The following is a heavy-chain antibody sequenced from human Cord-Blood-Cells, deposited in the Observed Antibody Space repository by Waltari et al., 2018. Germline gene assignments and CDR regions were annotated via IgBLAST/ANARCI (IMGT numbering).Heavy chain of an antibody. V-gene: IGHV1-69*06. CDR3: ARNHFWSGYPYYYYGMDV. Sequence: QVQLVQSGAEVKKPGSSVKVSCMASGGTFSSYAISWVRPAPGQGLEWMGGIIPIFGTANYAQKFQGRVTITADKSTSTAYMELSSLRSEDTAVYYCARNHFWSGYPYYYYGMDVWGQGTTVTVSS. CDR1: GGTFSSYA. CDR2: IIPIFGTA. D-gene: IGHD3-3*02. J-gene: IGHJ6*02.